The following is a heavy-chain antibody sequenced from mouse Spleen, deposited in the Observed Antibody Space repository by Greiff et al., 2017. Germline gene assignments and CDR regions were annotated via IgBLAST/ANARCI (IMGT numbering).Heavy chain of an antibody. CDR3: ARSNYDYDHYAMDY. J-gene: IGHJ4*01. CDR2: IYPGSGST. CDR1: GYTFTSYW. D-gene: IGHD2-4*01. Sequence: QVQLQQSGAELVKPGASVKMSCKASGYTFTSYWITWVKQRPGQGLEWIGDIYPGSGSTNYNEKFKSKATLTVDTSSSTAYMQLSSLTSEDSAVYYCARSNYDYDHYAMDYWGQGTSVTVSS. V-gene: IGHV1-55*01.